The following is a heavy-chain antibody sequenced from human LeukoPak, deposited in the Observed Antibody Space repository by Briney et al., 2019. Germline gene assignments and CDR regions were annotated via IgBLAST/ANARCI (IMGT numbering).Heavy chain of an antibody. V-gene: IGHV3-23*01. Sequence: GGSLRLSCAASGFTFSSYWMSWVRQAPGKGLEWVSAISGSGGSTYYADSVKGRFTISRDNSKDTLYLQMNSLRAEDTAVYYCAKEPYYYDSSGYPPKGWDYWGQGTLVTVSS. CDR1: GFTFSSYW. CDR3: AKEPYYYDSSGYPPKGWDY. J-gene: IGHJ4*02. D-gene: IGHD3-22*01. CDR2: ISGSGGST.